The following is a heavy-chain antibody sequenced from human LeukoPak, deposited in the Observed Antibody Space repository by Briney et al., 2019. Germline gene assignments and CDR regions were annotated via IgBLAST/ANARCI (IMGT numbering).Heavy chain of an antibody. CDR3: TTYVCSGGSCYYFDY. Sequence: GGSLRLSCAASGFTFTTYAMSWVRQAPGKGLEWASAVSGNGGLTYYADSVKGRFIISRDNSKTTLSLQMNSLRAEDTAMYYCTTYVCSGGSCYYFDYWGPGTLVTVSS. CDR1: GFTFTTYA. D-gene: IGHD2-15*01. CDR2: VSGNGGLT. V-gene: IGHV3-23*01. J-gene: IGHJ4*02.